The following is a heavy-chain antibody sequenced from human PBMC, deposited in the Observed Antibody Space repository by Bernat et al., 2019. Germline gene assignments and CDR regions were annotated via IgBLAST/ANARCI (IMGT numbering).Heavy chain of an antibody. D-gene: IGHD3-3*01. CDR2: ISSSSSYI. J-gene: IGHJ4*02. CDR3: ARGIWSGYFLDY. CDR1: GFTFSSYS. V-gene: IGHV3-21*01. Sequence: EVQLVASGGGLVKPGGSLRLSCAASGFTFSSYSMNWVRQAPGKGLEWVLSISSSSSYIYYADSVKGRFTISRDNAKNALYLQMNSLRAEDTAVYYCARGIWSGYFLDYWGQGTLVTVSS.